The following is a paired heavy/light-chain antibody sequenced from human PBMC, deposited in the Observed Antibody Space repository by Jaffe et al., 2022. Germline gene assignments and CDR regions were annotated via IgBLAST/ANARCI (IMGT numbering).Light chain of an antibody. CDR3: QQYQNWPPGYT. Sequence: EIVMTQSPATLSVSPGERATLSCRASQSVSINLAWYQQKPGQAPRLLIYGASTRATGIPARFSGSGSGTEFTLTISSLQSEDFAVYYCQQYQNWPPGYTFGQGTKLEIK. V-gene: IGKV3-15*01. J-gene: IGKJ2*01. CDR2: GAS. CDR1: QSVSIN.
Heavy chain of an antibody. CDR2: IYPGDSFT. CDR1: GYSFTTYW. V-gene: IGHV5-51*03. D-gene: IGHD3-10*01. CDR3: VRPPDRGSGDC. Sequence: EVQLVQSGAEVKQPGESLKISCKGSGYSFTTYWIGWVRQMPGKGLEWMGIIYPGDSFTRYSPSFQGQVTISADKSITTAYLQWSSLKASDSAMYYCVRPPDRGSGDCWGQGTLVTVSS. J-gene: IGHJ4*02.